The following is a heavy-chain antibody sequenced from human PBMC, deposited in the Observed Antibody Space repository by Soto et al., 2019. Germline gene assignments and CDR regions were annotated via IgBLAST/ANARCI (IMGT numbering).Heavy chain of an antibody. V-gene: IGHV3-21*06. D-gene: IGHD2-15*01. Sequence: GESLKISCAASGFAFSSYTMNWVRQAPGKGLEWISSISSGGDSTHYADSVKGRFTVTRDGAKNSMFLQMHSLRVEDTAVYYCARDVSLLVILDSWGQGTLVTVSS. CDR2: ISSGGDST. J-gene: IGHJ5*02. CDR1: GFAFSSYT. CDR3: ARDVSLLVILDS.